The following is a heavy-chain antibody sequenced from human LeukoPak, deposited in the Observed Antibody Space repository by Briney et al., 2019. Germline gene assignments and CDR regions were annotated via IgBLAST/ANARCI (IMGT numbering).Heavy chain of an antibody. CDR2: TRYDGSNK. V-gene: IGHV3-30*02. CDR1: GFTFSSYG. D-gene: IGHD6-13*01. Sequence: GGSLRLSCAASGFTFSSYGMYWVRQAPGKGLEWVAFTRYDGSNKYYADSVKGRFTISRDNSKNTLYLKMNSLRAEDTAVYYCARDQEGSNWLMGPYYYYYMDVWGKGTTVTVSS. CDR3: ARDQEGSNWLMGPYYYYYMDV. J-gene: IGHJ6*03.